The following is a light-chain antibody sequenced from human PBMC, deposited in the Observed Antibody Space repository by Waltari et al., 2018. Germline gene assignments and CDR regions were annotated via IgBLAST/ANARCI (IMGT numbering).Light chain of an antibody. J-gene: IGKJ3*01. CDR3: QQYYTTPPS. V-gene: IGKV4-1*01. CDR2: WAY. Sequence: DIVVTQSPDSLAVSLGERASINCTSSQTVLSRSINKNYFGCYQQKPGQPPKLLIYWAYNRDAGVPDRLSGTGSGTDFTLTISSLHAEDVAFYYCQQYYTTPPSFGPGTRVDI. CDR1: QTVLSRSINKNY.